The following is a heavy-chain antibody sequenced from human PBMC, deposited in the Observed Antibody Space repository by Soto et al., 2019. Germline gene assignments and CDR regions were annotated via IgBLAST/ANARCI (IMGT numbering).Heavy chain of an antibody. CDR2: IIPLFGTT. V-gene: IGHV1-69*14. J-gene: IGHJ4*02. D-gene: IGHD5-12*01. CDR1: GDTFSGYS. Sequence: QVQLVQSGAEVKKPGSSVKVSCKASGDTFSGYSISWVRQAPGQGLEWMGGIIPLFGTTNYAPRFQGRVTITADKSTSTAYMELSSLKSEDTATYYCARDLGSGYDPGDYWGQGTLVTVSS. CDR3: ARDLGSGYDPGDY.